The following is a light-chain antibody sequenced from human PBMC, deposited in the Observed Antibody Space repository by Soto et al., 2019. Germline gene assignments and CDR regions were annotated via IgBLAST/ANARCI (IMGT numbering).Light chain of an antibody. CDR3: SSYTSDSNPYV. J-gene: IGLJ1*01. CDR1: SGDVGGYNY. CDR2: EVT. Sequence: QSALTQPASVSGSPGQSITISCTGGSGDVGGYNYVSWYQHHPGKAPKLMIYEVTNRPSGVSNRFSGSKSGNTASLTISGLQAEDEADYYCSSYTSDSNPYVFGTGTKVTV. V-gene: IGLV2-14*01.